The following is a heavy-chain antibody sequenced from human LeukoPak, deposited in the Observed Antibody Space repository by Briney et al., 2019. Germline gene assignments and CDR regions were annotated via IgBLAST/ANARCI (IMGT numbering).Heavy chain of an antibody. CDR2: FDPEDGET. D-gene: IGHD5-18*01. CDR1: GYTLTELS. Sequence: ASVKVSCKVSGYTLTELSMHWVRQAPGKGLEWMGGFDPEDGETIYAQKFQGRVTMTEDTSTDTAYMELSSLRSEDTAVYYCATGLDTAVGPDYWGQGTLVTVSS. CDR3: ATGLDTAVGPDY. J-gene: IGHJ4*02. V-gene: IGHV1-24*01.